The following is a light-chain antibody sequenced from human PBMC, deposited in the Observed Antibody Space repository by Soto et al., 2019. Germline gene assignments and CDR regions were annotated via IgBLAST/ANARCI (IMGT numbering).Light chain of an antibody. CDR2: DDS. V-gene: IGLV3-21*02. J-gene: IGLJ3*02. CDR3: QVWDTISDHVV. Sequence: SYELAQPPSVSVAPGQTARITCGGNNIGNKNVHWYQQKPGQAPVLVVYDDSDRPSGTPVRFSGSNSGNTATLTISWVEAVDEADYYCQVWDTISDHVVFGGGTKLTVL. CDR1: NIGNKN.